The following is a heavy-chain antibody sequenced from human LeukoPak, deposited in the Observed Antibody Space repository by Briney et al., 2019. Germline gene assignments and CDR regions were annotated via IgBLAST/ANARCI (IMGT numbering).Heavy chain of an antibody. J-gene: IGHJ4*02. D-gene: IGHD2-15*01. Sequence: PGGSLRLSCAASGFTFSSYAMHWVRQAPGKGLEWVAVISYDGSIKYYADSVKGRFTISRDNSKNTLYLQMNSLRAEDTAVYYCARDLRRGGHDFGGQGTLVTVSS. CDR1: GFTFSSYA. CDR2: ISYDGSIK. V-gene: IGHV3-30-3*01. CDR3: ARDLRRGGHDF.